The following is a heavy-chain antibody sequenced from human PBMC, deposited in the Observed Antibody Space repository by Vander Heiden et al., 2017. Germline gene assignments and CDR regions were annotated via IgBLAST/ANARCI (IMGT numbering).Heavy chain of an antibody. V-gene: IGHV3-15*01. D-gene: IGHD2-15*01. CDR1: GFTFSNAW. J-gene: IGHJ4*02. CDR3: TTLYCSGGSCYR. Sequence: EVQLVASGGGLVKPGGSFRLSWAASGFTFSNAWMSWVRQAPGKGLEWVGSIKSKTDGGTTDYAAPVKGRFTISRDDSKNTLYLQMNSLKTEDTAVYYCTTLYCSGGSCYRWGQGTLVTVSS. CDR2: IKSKTDGGTT.